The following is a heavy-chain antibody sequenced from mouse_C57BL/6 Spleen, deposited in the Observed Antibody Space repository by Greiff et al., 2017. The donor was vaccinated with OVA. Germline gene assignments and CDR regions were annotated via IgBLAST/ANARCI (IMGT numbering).Heavy chain of an antibody. CDR3: ARWGLGRYYAMDY. Sequence: VQLQQSGPELVKPGASVKISCKASGYTFTDYYMNWVKQSHGKSLEWIGDINPNNGGTSYNQKFKGKATLTVDKSSSTAYMELRSLTSEDSAVYYCARWGLGRYYAMDYWGQGTSVTVSS. CDR1: GYTFTDYY. D-gene: IGHD3-3*01. J-gene: IGHJ4*01. CDR2: INPNNGGT. V-gene: IGHV1-26*01.